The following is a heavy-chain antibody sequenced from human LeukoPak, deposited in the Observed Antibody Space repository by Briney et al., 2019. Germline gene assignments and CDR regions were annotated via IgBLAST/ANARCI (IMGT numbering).Heavy chain of an antibody. CDR1: GYTFTGYY. J-gene: IGHJ5*02. CDR2: INPNSGGT. Sequence: ASVKVSCKASGYTFTGYYIHWVRQAPGQGLEWMGWINPNSGGTNYAQKFQGRVTMTRDTPISTAYMELSRLRSDDTAVYYCARARGDIVVVPAAIWFDPWGQGTLVTVSS. V-gene: IGHV1-2*02. CDR3: ARARGDIVVVPAAIWFDP. D-gene: IGHD2-2*01.